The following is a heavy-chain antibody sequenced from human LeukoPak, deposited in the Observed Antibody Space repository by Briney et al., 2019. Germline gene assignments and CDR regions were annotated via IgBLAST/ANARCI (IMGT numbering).Heavy chain of an antibody. Sequence: SETLSLTCTVSGGSVSSGSYYWSWIRQPPGKGLEWIGYIYYSGSTNYNPSLKSRVTISVDTSKNQFSLKLSSVTAADTAVYYCASDFLAYCGGDCYSAAFDIWGQGTMVTVSS. CDR1: GGSVSSGSYY. CDR3: ASDFLAYCGGDCYSAAFDI. J-gene: IGHJ3*02. D-gene: IGHD2-21*02. CDR2: IYYSGST. V-gene: IGHV4-61*01.